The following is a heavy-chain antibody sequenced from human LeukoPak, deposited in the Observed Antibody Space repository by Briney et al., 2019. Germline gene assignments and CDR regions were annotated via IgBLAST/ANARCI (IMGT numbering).Heavy chain of an antibody. V-gene: IGHV3-23*01. CDR2: ISGSGGST. CDR3: AKVSILLWFGELSSFDY. CDR1: GFTFSSYA. Sequence: GGSLRLSRAASGFTFSSYAMSWVRQAPGKGLEWVSAISGSGGSTYYADSVKVRFTTSRDNSKNTLYLQMNSLRAEDTAVYYCAKVSILLWFGELSSFDYWGQGTLVTVSS. D-gene: IGHD3-10*01. J-gene: IGHJ4*02.